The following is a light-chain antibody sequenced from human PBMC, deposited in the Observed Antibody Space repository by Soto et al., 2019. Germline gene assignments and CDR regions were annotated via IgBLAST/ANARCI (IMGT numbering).Light chain of an antibody. CDR2: DAS. Sequence: DIQMTQSPSTLSASIGDRVTITCRASEDINDWLAWYQQKPGNAPKFLIYDASSLESGVPSRFSGSGSGTEFTLTISSLQPDDLATYYCQQYNSYPWTFGQGTKVDI. CDR3: QQYNSYPWT. J-gene: IGKJ1*01. CDR1: EDINDW. V-gene: IGKV1-5*01.